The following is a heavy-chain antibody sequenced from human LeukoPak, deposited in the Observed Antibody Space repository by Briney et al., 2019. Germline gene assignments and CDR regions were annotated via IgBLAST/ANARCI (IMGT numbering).Heavy chain of an antibody. CDR3: ARAPYTSSWYEFDQ. CDR1: GYTFTGYY. Sequence: GASVKVSCKASGYTFTGYYMHWVRQAPGQGLEWMGWINPNSGGTNYAQKFQGRVTMTRDTSISTAYMELSRLRSDDTAVYYCARAPYTSSWYEFDQWGQGTTVTVSS. CDR2: INPNSGGT. J-gene: IGHJ4*02. D-gene: IGHD6-13*01. V-gene: IGHV1-2*02.